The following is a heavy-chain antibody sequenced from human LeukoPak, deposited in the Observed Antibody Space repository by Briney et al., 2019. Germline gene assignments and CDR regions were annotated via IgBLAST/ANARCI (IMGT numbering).Heavy chain of an antibody. Sequence: GGPLRLSCAAPGFTLSAYPMSWVRQPPGRGLGWVSAISGSGGSTYYADSVKGRFTISRDNSKNTLYLQMNSLRAEDTAVYYCAKTKYSSGWYGDYWGQGTLVTVSS. D-gene: IGHD6-19*01. J-gene: IGHJ4*02. CDR1: GFTLSAYP. CDR3: AKTKYSSGWYGDY. V-gene: IGHV3-23*01. CDR2: ISGSGGST.